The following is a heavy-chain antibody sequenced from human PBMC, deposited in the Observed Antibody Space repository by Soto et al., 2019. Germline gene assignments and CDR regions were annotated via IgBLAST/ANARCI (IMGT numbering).Heavy chain of an antibody. CDR1: GFTFSSYG. CDR3: AKGLRKSDDFWSGYFSRPPFYGMDV. CDR2: ISYDGSNK. V-gene: IGHV3-30*18. Sequence: SLRLSCAASGFTFSSYGMHWVRQAPGKGLEWVAVISYDGSNKYYADSVKGRFTISRDNSKNTLYLQMNSLRAEDTAVYYCAKGLRKSDDFWSGYFSRPPFYGMDVWGQGTTVTVSS. D-gene: IGHD3-3*01. J-gene: IGHJ6*02.